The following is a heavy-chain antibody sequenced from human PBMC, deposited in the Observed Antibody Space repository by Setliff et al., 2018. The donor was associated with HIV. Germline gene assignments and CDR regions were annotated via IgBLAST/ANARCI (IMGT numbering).Heavy chain of an antibody. V-gene: IGHV4-39*07. CDR3: ARASYQLLFPYYFDY. Sequence: SETLSLTCTVSGGSISSSSYYWGWIRQPPGKGLEWIGSIYYSGSTYYNPSLKSRVTISVDTSKNQFSLKLSSVTAADTAVYYCARASYQLLFPYYFDYWGQGTLVTVSS. CDR1: GGSISSSSYY. D-gene: IGHD2-2*01. CDR2: IYYSGST. J-gene: IGHJ4*02.